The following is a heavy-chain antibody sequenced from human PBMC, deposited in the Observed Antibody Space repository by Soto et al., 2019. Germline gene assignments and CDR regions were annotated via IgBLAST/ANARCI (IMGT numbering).Heavy chain of an antibody. V-gene: IGHV1-18*01. Sequence: QVQLVQSGAEVKKPGASVKVSCKASGYTFTSYGISWVRQAPGQGLEWMGWISAYNGNTNYAQKLQGRVTMTTDTSTXQAXMXLRSLRSDDTAVYDCARDRYCISTSCSPYYYYGMDVWGQGTTVTVSS. D-gene: IGHD2-2*01. CDR1: GYTFTSYG. J-gene: IGHJ6*02. CDR3: ARDRYCISTSCSPYYYYGMDV. CDR2: ISAYNGNT.